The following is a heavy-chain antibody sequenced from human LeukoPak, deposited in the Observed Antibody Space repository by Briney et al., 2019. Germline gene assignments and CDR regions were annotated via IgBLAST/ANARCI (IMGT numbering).Heavy chain of an antibody. D-gene: IGHD3-22*01. CDR1: GYTFTGYY. CDR3: ARDPNYYDSSVYFDY. CDR2: INPNSGGT. Sequence: ASVKVSCKASGYTFTGYYMHWVRQAPGQGLEWMGWINPNSGGTNYAQKFQGRVTMTRDTSISTAYMELSRPRSDDTAVYYCARDPNYYDSSVYFDYWGQGTLVTVSS. J-gene: IGHJ4*02. V-gene: IGHV1-2*02.